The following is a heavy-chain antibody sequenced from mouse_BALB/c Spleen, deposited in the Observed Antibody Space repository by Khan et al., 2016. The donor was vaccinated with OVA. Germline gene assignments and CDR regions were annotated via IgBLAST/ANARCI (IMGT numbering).Heavy chain of an antibody. CDR3: ARPSIYYDHYYAMDY. CDR2: INPDSSTI. CDR1: GFAFSRYW. J-gene: IGHJ4*01. Sequence: EVQLVETGGGLVQPGGSLKLSCAASGFAFSRYWMSWVRQAPGKGLEWIGEINPDSSTINYTPSLKDKFIISRDNAKNTLYLQMSKVGTEDTARYYDARPSIYYDHYYAMDYWGQGTSVTVSS. V-gene: IGHV4-1*02. D-gene: IGHD2-4*01.